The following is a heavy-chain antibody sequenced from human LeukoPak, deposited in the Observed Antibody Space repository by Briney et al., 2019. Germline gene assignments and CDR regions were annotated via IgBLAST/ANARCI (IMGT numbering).Heavy chain of an antibody. Sequence: SGVTLVNPTQTLTLTCTFSGFSLRTSGVGVGWIRQPPGKAREWLALIYWDDDKRYSPSLKSRLTITKDTSKNQVVLTMTNMDPVDTATYYCAHRRAVSGFLEWLFDAFDIWGQGTMVTVSS. V-gene: IGHV2-5*02. J-gene: IGHJ3*02. CDR1: GFSLRTSGVG. CDR2: IYWDDDK. D-gene: IGHD3-3*01. CDR3: AHRRAVSGFLEWLFDAFDI.